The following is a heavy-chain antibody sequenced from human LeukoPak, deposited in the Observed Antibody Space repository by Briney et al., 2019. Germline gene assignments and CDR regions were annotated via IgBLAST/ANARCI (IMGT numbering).Heavy chain of an antibody. CDR1: GFTFSDYY. J-gene: IGHJ3*01. CDR3: ARMAYSSDAFDV. CDR2: ISNSGNTI. V-gene: IGHV3-11*04. D-gene: IGHD6-13*01. Sequence: AGGSLRLSCAASGFTFSDYYITWIGQAQGKGLEWASYISNSGNTIYYADSVKGRFTISRDNAKNSLYLQINSLRAEDTAVYYCARMAYSSDAFDVWGQGTMVTVSS.